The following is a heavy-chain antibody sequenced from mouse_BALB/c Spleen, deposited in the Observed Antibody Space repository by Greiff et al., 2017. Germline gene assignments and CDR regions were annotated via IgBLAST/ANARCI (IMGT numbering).Heavy chain of an antibody. CDR2: ISDGGSYT. J-gene: IGHJ3*01. CDR3: ARDAY. V-gene: IGHV5-4*02. Sequence: EVHLVESGGGLVKPGGSLKLSCAASGFTFSDYYMYWVRQTPEKRLEWVATISDGGSYTYYPDTVKGRFTISRDNAKNNLYLQMSSLKSEDTAMYYGARDAYWGQGTLVTVSA. CDR1: GFTFSDYY.